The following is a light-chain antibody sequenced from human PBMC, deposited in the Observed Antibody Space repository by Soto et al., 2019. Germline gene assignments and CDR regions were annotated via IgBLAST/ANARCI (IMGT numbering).Light chain of an antibody. CDR2: EGS. CDR3: CSYAGSSAFVV. J-gene: IGLJ2*01. Sequence: QSVLTQPASVSGSPGQSITISCTGTSSDVGSYNLVSWYQQHPGKAPKLMIYEGSKRPSGVSNRFSGSKSGNTACLPISELQAEDEADYYGCSYAGSSAFVVFGGGTKLAVL. CDR1: SSDVGSYNL. V-gene: IGLV2-23*01.